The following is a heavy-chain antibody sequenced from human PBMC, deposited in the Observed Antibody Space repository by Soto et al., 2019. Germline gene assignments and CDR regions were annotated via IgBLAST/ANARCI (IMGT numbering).Heavy chain of an antibody. Sequence: LXLSCTASRFTFGDYSMSWFRQAPGKGLEWVGFIRSKAYGGTTEYAASVKGRFTISRDDSKSIAYLQMNSLKTEDTAVYYCTRYREATGGLWGQGTLVTVSS. CDR2: IRSKAYGGTT. V-gene: IGHV3-49*03. CDR1: RFTFGDYS. J-gene: IGHJ4*02. CDR3: TRYREATGGL. D-gene: IGHD4-4*01.